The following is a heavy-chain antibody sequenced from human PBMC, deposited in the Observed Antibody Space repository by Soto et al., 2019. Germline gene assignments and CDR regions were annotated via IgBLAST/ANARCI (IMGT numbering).Heavy chain of an antibody. CDR2: ISAYNGNT. CDR1: GYTFTSYG. J-gene: IGHJ4*02. V-gene: IGHV1-18*04. CDR3: ARDKRARPPGYSSGWSFDY. D-gene: IGHD6-19*01. Sequence: ASVKVSCKASGYTFTSYGISWVRQAPGQGLEWMGWISAYNGNTNYAQKLQGRVTMTTDTSTSTAYMELRSLRSDDTAVYYCARDKRARPPGYSSGWSFDYWGQGTLVTVSS.